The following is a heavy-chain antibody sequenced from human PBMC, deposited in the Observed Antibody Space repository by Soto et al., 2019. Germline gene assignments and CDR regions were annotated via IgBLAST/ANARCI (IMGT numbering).Heavy chain of an antibody. V-gene: IGHV3-30*18. J-gene: IGHJ4*02. CDR2: ISYDGSNK. Sequence: GGSLRLSCAASGFTFSSYGMHWVRQAPGKGLEWVAVISYDGSNKYYADSVKGRFTISRDNSKNTLYLQMNSLRAEDTAVYYCAKDQFKWGFDWLLYEGSLLKYWGQGTLVTVSS. CDR3: AKDQFKWGFDWLLYEGSLLKY. D-gene: IGHD3-9*01. CDR1: GFTFSSYG.